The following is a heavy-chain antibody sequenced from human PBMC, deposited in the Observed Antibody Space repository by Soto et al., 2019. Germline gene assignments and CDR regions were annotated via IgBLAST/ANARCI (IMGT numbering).Heavy chain of an antibody. Sequence: SETLSLTCTVSGGSISSYYWSWIRQPPGKGLEWIGYIYYSGSTNYNPSLESRVTISVDTSKNQFSLKLSSVTAADTAVYYCARLLHYDFWSGYTKDYYYYMDVWGKGTKVTVSS. CDR1: GGSISSYY. CDR3: ARLLHYDFWSGYTKDYYYYMDV. V-gene: IGHV4-59*08. J-gene: IGHJ6*03. CDR2: IYYSGST. D-gene: IGHD3-3*01.